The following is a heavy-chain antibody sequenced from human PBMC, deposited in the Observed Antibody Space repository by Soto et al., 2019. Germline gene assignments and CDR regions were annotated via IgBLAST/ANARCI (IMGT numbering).Heavy chain of an antibody. D-gene: IGHD4-17*01. V-gene: IGHV3-23*01. CDR1: GFTFTNYA. CDR3: AKTVGSYGDYDY. Sequence: GGSLRLSCAASGFTFTNYAISWVRQAPGKGLEWVSVISGRGGSIFYADSVKGRFTISRDNSKNTLYLQMNSLRAEDTAVYYCAKTVGSYGDYDYWGQGTLVTVSS. J-gene: IGHJ4*02. CDR2: ISGRGGSI.